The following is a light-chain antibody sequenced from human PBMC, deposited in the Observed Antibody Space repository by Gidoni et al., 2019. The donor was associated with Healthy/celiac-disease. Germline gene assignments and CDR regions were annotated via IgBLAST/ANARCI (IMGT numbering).Light chain of an antibody. V-gene: IGKV1-39*01. CDR2: AAS. CDR3: QQSYSTPPT. CDR1: QSISSY. J-gene: IGKJ4*02. Sequence: DIQMTQSPPSLSASVGDRVTIPCRASQSISSYLNSYQQKPGKAPKLLIYAASSLQSGVPSGFSGSGSGTDFTLTISSMQPEDFATYYCQQSYSTPPTFGGXTKVEIK.